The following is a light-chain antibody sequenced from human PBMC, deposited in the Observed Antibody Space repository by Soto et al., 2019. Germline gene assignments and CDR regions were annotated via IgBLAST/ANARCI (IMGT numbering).Light chain of an antibody. Sequence: DILLTQSPSTLSFSAGDRVTLTCRASQRVNTCLAWYQQKQGKAPTLLIYDASSMQSGVPARFSGSGSGTEFALTISSLQPEDFASYYCQQYGTYSWTFGQGTKVDIK. CDR1: QRVNTC. CDR2: DAS. V-gene: IGKV1-5*01. CDR3: QQYGTYSWT. J-gene: IGKJ1*01.